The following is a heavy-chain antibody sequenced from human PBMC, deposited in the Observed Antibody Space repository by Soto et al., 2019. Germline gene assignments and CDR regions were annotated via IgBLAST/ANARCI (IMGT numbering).Heavy chain of an antibody. CDR3: ARGPVFRDLHRHGLDV. CDR1: GGSISSGGFH. D-gene: IGHD6-19*01. J-gene: IGHJ6*02. V-gene: IGHV4-31*03. CDR2: ISYTGST. Sequence: SETLSLTCTVSGGSISSGGFHWSWVRQLPGKGLEWIAYISYTGSTYYNPSLKSRVTTSLDTSENQFSLQLTSATAADTAVYYCARGPVFRDLHRHGLDVWGQGTTVTVSS.